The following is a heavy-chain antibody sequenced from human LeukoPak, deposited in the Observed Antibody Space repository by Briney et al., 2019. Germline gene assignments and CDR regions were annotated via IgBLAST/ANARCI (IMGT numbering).Heavy chain of an antibody. CDR3: ALGYYYYYGMDV. CDR1: GGSFSGYY. Sequence: PPETLSLTCAVYGGSFSGYYWSWIRQPPGKGLEWIGEINHRGSTNYNPSLKSRVTISVDTSKNQFSLKLSSVTAADTAVYYCALGYYYYYGMDVWGQGTTVTVSS. CDR2: INHRGST. V-gene: IGHV4-34*01. J-gene: IGHJ6*02.